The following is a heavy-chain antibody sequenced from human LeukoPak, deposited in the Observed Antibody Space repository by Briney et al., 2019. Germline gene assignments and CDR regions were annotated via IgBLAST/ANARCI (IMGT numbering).Heavy chain of an antibody. CDR1: GFTFSGFS. CDR2: ISGSDGST. J-gene: IGHJ4*02. V-gene: IGHV3-23*01. Sequence: PGGSLRLPCAASGFTFSGFSMNWVRQAPGKGLEWVSAISGSDGSTYYADSVKGRFTISRDNSKNTLYLQMNSLRAEDTAVYYCAKDRGLRFLEWFFDYWGQGTLVTVSS. CDR3: AKDRGLRFLEWFFDY. D-gene: IGHD3-3*01.